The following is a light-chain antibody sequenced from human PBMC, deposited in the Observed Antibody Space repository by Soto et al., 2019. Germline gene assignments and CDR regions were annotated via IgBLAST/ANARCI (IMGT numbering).Light chain of an antibody. Sequence: DFEMTQSPSSLSAFVGDRVTMTCRASQSIGTFLSLYQQKSGRAPKLLIYAASSLQIGVPSRFSGSGSGTNFTLTISSLQPEDFATYFCQQNYDTPITFGQGTRLEIK. CDR2: AAS. CDR1: QSIGTF. CDR3: QQNYDTPIT. J-gene: IGKJ5*01. V-gene: IGKV1-39*01.